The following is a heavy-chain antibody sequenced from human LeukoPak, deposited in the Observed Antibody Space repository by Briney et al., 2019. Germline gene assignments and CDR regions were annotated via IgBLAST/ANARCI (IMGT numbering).Heavy chain of an antibody. J-gene: IGHJ6*03. V-gene: IGHV3-9*01. CDR1: GFTFDDYA. CDR3: ARDRGCEWLRSECLYYYMDV. CDR2: ISWNSGSI. Sequence: GGSLRLSCAASGFTFDDYAMHWVRQAPGKGREWVSGISWNSGSIGYADSVKGRFTISRDNAKNSLYLQMNSLRSDDTAVYYCARDRGCEWLRSECLYYYMDVWGKGTTVTISS. D-gene: IGHD5-12*01.